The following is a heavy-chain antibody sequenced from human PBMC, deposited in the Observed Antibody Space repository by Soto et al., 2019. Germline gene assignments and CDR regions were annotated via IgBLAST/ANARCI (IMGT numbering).Heavy chain of an antibody. CDR1: GESVYNNSTA. J-gene: IGHJ3*02. D-gene: IGHD3-3*02. V-gene: IGHV6-1*01. CDR3: ARDVGVAFARHYPIDDAFDI. CDR2: TYYRRKWYK. Sequence: SQTPSPTCAISGESVYNNSTAWEWVRPSPSRGLGWRGRTYYRRKWYKDISLSVSSQMTISPDTSKNQSFMQLKSVTPEDAALYSCARDVGVAFARHYPIDDAFDIWGQGTMVTVSS.